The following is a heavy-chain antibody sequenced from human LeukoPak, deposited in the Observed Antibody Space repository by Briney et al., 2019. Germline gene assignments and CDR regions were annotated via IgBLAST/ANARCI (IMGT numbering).Heavy chain of an antibody. J-gene: IGHJ4*02. V-gene: IGHV1-2*02. CDR3: ARDPTGDSSSWYWDY. D-gene: IGHD6-13*01. CDR1: GYTFTGYY. CDR2: INPNSGGT. Sequence: ASVKVSCKASGYTFTGYYMHWVRQAPGQGLEWMGWINPNSGGTNYAQKFQGRVTMTRDTSISTAYMEMSRLRSAGTAVYYSARDPTGDSSSWYWDYWGQGTLVTVSS.